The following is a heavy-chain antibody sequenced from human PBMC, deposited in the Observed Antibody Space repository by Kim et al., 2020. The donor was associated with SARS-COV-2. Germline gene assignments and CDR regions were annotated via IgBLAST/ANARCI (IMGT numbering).Heavy chain of an antibody. CDR1: GGSISGSSYY. J-gene: IGHJ4*02. Sequence: SETLSLTCTVSGGSISGSSYYWGWIRQPPGKGLEWIGTIYYSGTTYYNPSLKSRVTISVDTSKNQFSLKVSSVTAADTAVYYCVRRPRGYFADWGQGTLVTVSS. CDR2: IYYSGTT. D-gene: IGHD6-13*01. V-gene: IGHV4-39*01. CDR3: VRRPRGYFAD.